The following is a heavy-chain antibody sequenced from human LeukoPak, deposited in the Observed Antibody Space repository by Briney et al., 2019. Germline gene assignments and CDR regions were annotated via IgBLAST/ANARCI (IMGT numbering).Heavy chain of an antibody. Sequence: PSETLSLTCTVSGGSISSYYWSWIRQPPGKGLEWIGYIYYSGSTNYNPSLKSRVTISVDTSKNQFSLKLSSVTAADTAVYYCARAALYYDILTGYYSTPVSYFDYWGQGTLVTVSS. CDR2: IYYSGST. J-gene: IGHJ4*02. CDR3: ARAALYYDILTGYYSTPVSYFDY. D-gene: IGHD3-9*01. V-gene: IGHV4-59*01. CDR1: GGSISSYY.